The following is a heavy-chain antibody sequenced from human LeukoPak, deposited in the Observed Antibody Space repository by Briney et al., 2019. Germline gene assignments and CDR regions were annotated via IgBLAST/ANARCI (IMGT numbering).Heavy chain of an antibody. CDR3: ARDPTQYCSSTSCPGGDYFDY. D-gene: IGHD2-2*01. CDR1: GFTFSTSW. Sequence: GGSLRLSCGASGFTFSTSWMSWVRQAPGKGLEWVANIKRDGSETYYVDSVKGRFTISRENTKNLLFLQMDSLRAEDTAVYYCARDPTQYCSSTSCPGGDYFDYWGQGALVTVSS. CDR2: IKRDGSET. J-gene: IGHJ4*02. V-gene: IGHV3-7*01.